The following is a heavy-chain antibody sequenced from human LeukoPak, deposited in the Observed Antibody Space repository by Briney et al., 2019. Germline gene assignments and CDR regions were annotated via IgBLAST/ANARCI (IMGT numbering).Heavy chain of an antibody. D-gene: IGHD6-19*01. J-gene: IGHJ4*02. V-gene: IGHV3-7*04. CDR2: IKQDGSEK. CDR3: AREGAVAGTTDY. Sequence: PGGSLRLSCAGSGFTFSSHWMSWVRQAPGKGLQWVASIKQDGSEKYYVDSVKGRFTISRDNAKNSLYLQMNSLRAEDTAVYYCAREGAVAGTTDYWGQGTLVTVSS. CDR1: GFTFSSHW.